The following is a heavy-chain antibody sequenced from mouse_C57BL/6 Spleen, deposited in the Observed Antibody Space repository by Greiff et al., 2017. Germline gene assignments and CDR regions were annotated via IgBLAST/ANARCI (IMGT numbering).Heavy chain of an antibody. D-gene: IGHD2-3*01. CDR1: GYTFTSYW. CDR2: IHPKSGST. CDR3: APYDGYPAWFAY. J-gene: IGHJ3*01. V-gene: IGHV1-64*01. Sequence: QVQLQQPGAELVKPGASVKLSCKASGYTFTSYWMHWVKQRPGQGLEWIGMIHPKSGSTNYNEKFKSKATLTVDKSSSTAYMQLSSLTSEDSAVYYCAPYDGYPAWFAYWGQGTLVTVSA.